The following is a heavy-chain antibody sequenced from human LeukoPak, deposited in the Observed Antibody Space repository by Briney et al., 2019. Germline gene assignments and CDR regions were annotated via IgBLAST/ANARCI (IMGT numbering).Heavy chain of an antibody. J-gene: IGHJ4*02. CDR3: ARDPSGVRRAAAGRVY. CDR1: GFTFSSYS. D-gene: IGHD6-13*01. V-gene: IGHV3-21*01. CDR2: ISSSSSYI. Sequence: PGGSLRLSCAASGFTFSSYSMNWVRQAPGKGLEWVSSISSSSSYIYYADSVKGGFTISRDNAKNSLYLQMNSLRAEDTAVYYCARDPSGVRRAAAGRVYWGQGTLVTVSS.